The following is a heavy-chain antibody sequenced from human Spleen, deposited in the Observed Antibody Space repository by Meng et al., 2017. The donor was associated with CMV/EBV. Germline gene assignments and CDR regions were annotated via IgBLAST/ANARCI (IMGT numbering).Heavy chain of an antibody. V-gene: IGHV3-30*12. CDR3: ARTPRGSYWDYFDY. J-gene: IGHJ4*02. CDR2: ISYDGSNK. CDR1: GFTFSSYG. D-gene: IGHD1-26*01. Sequence: GESLKISCAASGFTFSSYGMHWVRQAPGKGLEWVAVISYDGSNKYYADSVKGRFTISRDNSKNTLYLQMNSLRAEDTAVYYCARTPRGSYWDYFDYWGQGTLVTVSS.